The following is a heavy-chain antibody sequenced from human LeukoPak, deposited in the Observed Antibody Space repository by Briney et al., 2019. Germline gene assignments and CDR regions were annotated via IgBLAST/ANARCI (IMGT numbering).Heavy chain of an antibody. CDR3: AKPTVGSGSHYGLDV. D-gene: IGHD3-10*01. CDR2: ITGSAADT. V-gene: IGHV3-23*01. J-gene: IGHJ6*04. Sequence: GGSLRLSCAASGFTFSNYAMSWVRQAPGKRLEWVLAITGSAADTYSADSVKGRFTISRDNSRNTLYLQMNSLRAEDTAVYYCAKPTVGSGSHYGLDVWGKGTTVTVSS. CDR1: GFTFSNYA.